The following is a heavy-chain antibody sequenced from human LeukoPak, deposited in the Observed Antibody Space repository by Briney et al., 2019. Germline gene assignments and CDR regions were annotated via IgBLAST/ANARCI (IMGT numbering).Heavy chain of an antibody. V-gene: IGHV1-69*13. D-gene: IGHD6-6*01. CDR1: GGTFSSYD. J-gene: IGHJ5*02. Sequence: SVKVSCKASGGTFSSYDISWVRQAPGQGLEWMGGIIPIFGTANYAQKFQGRVTITADESTSTAYMELSSLRSEDTAVYYCARGQSSSSLIDPWGQGTLVTVSS. CDR3: ARGQSSSSLIDP. CDR2: IIPIFGTA.